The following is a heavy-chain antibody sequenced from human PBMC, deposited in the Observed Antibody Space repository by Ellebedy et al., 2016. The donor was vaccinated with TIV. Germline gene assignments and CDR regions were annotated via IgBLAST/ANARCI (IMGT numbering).Heavy chain of an antibody. Sequence: GESLKISCTASGFTFSYYAMSWIRQAPGRGLECVSTVSYTGAATYFADSVKGRFTISRDNSKHTLYLHMDILRAANTAIYYCAKVMTGYSYAPDDFWGQGTLVTVSS. J-gene: IGHJ4*02. CDR2: VSYTGAAT. D-gene: IGHD5-18*01. V-gene: IGHV3-23*01. CDR3: AKVMTGYSYAPDDF. CDR1: GFTFSYYA.